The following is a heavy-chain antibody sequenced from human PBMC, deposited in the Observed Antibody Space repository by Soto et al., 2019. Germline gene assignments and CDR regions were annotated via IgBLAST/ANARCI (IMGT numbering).Heavy chain of an antibody. J-gene: IGHJ4*02. Sequence: GGSLRLSCVASGFTFSDYTMAWIRQSPGRGLEWVSSISASGLSTYFADSVVGRFTVSRDNSNSTLFLQMNSLRAEDTAVYYCTRVLARIWLASVHWGQGARVTVSS. V-gene: IGHV3-23*01. CDR1: GFTFSDYT. CDR3: TRVLARIWLASVH. CDR2: ISASGLST. D-gene: IGHD6-19*01.